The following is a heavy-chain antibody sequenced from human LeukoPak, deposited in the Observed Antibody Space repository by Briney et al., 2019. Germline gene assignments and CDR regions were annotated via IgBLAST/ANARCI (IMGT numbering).Heavy chain of an antibody. CDR3: AREDGNLYYYGMDV. J-gene: IGHJ6*02. V-gene: IGHV1-69*04. Sequence: SVKVSCKASGYTFTGYYMHWVRQAPGQGLEWMGRIIPILGIANYAQKFQGRVTITADKSTSTAYMELSSLRSEDTAVYYCAREDGNLYYYGMDVWGQGTTVTVSS. CDR1: GYTFTGYY. D-gene: IGHD4-23*01. CDR2: IIPILGIA.